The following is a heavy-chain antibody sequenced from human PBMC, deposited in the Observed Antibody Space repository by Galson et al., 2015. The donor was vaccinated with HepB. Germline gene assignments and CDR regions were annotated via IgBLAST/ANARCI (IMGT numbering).Heavy chain of an antibody. V-gene: IGHV3-48*01. D-gene: IGHD3-10*01. CDR1: GFTFSRYA. J-gene: IGHJ3*01. Sequence: ALRLSGAASGFTFSRYAMNWVRQAPGKGREWVSYISKGGDIIFYADSVKGRCTISRDTAQHSVSLLMNNLRADDTAVYYCARVSLRAFDLWGQGTLVTVSS. CDR2: ISKGGDII. CDR3: ARVSLRAFDL.